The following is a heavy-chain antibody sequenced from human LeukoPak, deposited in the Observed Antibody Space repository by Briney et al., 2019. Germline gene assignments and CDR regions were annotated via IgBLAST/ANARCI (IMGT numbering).Heavy chain of an antibody. V-gene: IGHV3-49*04. CDR2: ISGKAYGGAT. Sequence: GGSLRLSCTASGFTFGDYAMSWVRQAPGKGLEWVGFISGKAYGGATEYAASVKGRFTISRDDSKSITYLQMHSLKIEDTAVYYCTRVTLDYWGQGTRVTVSS. J-gene: IGHJ4*02. CDR3: TRVTLDY. CDR1: GFTFGDYA.